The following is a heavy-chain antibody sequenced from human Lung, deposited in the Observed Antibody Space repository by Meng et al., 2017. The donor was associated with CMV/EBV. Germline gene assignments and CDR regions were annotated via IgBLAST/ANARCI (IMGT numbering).Heavy chain of an antibody. D-gene: IGHD3-3*01. V-gene: IGHV3-30*04. CDR3: ARGIKEWSYFYYHAMDV. CDR1: GFTFSSSA. CDR2: VSYDGSHK. Sequence: GEFXKIPCAASGFTFSSSAMHWVRQAPGKGLEWVAVVSYDGSHKYYSVSVKGRFTISRDNSKNSLYLQMNSLRPQDTAVYYCARGIKEWSYFYYHAMDVWGQGSMVTVSS. J-gene: IGHJ6*02.